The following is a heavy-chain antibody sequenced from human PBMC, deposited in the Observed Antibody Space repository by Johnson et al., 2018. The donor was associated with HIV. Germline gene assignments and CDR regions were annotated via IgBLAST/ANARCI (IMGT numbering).Heavy chain of an antibody. J-gene: IGHJ3*02. D-gene: IGHD6-19*01. CDR3: ANEAVDSGAFDI. CDR2: ISWNSGSI. CDR1: GFTFDDYA. Sequence: QLVESGGGVVRPGGSLRLSCAASGFTFDDYAMHWVRQAPGKGLEWVSGISWNSGSIGYADSVKGRFTISRDNAKNSLYLQMNSLRAEDTALYYCANEAVDSGAFDIWGQGTMVTVSS. V-gene: IGHV3-9*01.